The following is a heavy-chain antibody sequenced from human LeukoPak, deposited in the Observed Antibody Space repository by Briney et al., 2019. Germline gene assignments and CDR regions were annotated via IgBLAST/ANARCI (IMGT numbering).Heavy chain of an antibody. D-gene: IGHD1-26*01. CDR2: IYSGGST. J-gene: IGHJ4*02. V-gene: IGHV3-53*01. CDR3: ARSLLFDY. Sequence: PGGSLRLSCAASGFTFSSYWMSWVRQAPGKGLEWVSVIYSGGSTYYADSVKGRFTISRDNSKNTLYLQMNSLRAEDTAVYYCARSLLFDYWGQGTLVTVSS. CDR1: GFTFSSYW.